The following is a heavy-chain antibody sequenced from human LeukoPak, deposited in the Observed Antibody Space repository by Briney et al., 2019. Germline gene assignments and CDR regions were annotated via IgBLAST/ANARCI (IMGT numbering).Heavy chain of an antibody. Sequence: SETLSLTCTVSGGSISSSSYYWSWIRQPAGKGLEWIGRIYTSGSTNYNPSLKSRVTMSVDTSKNQFSLKLSSVTAADTAVYYCASGPYDSSGYTEFDYWGQGTLVTVSS. CDR2: IYTSGST. CDR3: ASGPYDSSGYTEFDY. D-gene: IGHD3-22*01. V-gene: IGHV4-61*02. CDR1: GGSISSSSYY. J-gene: IGHJ4*02.